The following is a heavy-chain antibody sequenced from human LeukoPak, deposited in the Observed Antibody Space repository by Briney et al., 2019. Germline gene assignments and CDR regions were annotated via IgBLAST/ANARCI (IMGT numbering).Heavy chain of an antibody. CDR1: GGSISSGGYY. Sequence: SQTLSLTCTVSGGSISSGGYYWSWLRQPPGKGLEWIGYIYHSGSTYYNPSLKSRVTISVDRSKNQFSLKLSSVTAADTAVYYCARLSSSWYDLDYWGQGTLVTVSS. CDR2: IYHSGST. J-gene: IGHJ4*02. V-gene: IGHV4-30-2*01. D-gene: IGHD6-13*01. CDR3: ARLSSSWYDLDY.